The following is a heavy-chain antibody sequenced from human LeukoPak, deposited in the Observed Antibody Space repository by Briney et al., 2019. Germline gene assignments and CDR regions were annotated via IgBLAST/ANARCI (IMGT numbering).Heavy chain of an antibody. D-gene: IGHD1-1*01. CDR2: IYSGGST. CDR1: GFTVSSNY. V-gene: IGHV3-53*01. Sequence: GGSLRLSCAASGFTVSSNYMSWVRQAPGKGLEWVSVIYSGGSTYYADSVKGRFTISRDNSKNTLYLQMNSLRAEDTAVYFCARVSDWSWFDPWGQGTLVTVSS. J-gene: IGHJ5*02. CDR3: ARVSDWSWFDP.